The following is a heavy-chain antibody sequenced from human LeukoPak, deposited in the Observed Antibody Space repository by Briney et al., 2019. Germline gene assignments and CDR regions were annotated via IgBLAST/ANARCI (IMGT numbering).Heavy chain of an antibody. D-gene: IGHD3-10*01. J-gene: IGHJ6*04. CDR3: ARGPHYYGSGSGVDV. CDR1: GYTFTSYD. Sequence: ASVKVSCKASGYTFTSYDINWVRQATGQGLEWMGWMNPDSGNTGYAQKFQGRVTITRNTSISTAYMELSSLRSEDTAVYYCARGPHYYGSGSGVDVWGKGTTVTVSS. CDR2: MNPDSGNT. V-gene: IGHV1-8*03.